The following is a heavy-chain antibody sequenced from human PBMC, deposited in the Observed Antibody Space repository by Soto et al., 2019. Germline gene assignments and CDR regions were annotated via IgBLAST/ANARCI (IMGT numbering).Heavy chain of an antibody. CDR2: IYYSGST. J-gene: IGHJ5*02. Sequence: QVQLQESGPGLVKPSQTLSLTCTVSGGSISSGDYYWSWIRQPPGKGLEWIGYIYYSGSTYYNPSLKSRGTISVDTSKNQFSLKLSSVTAADTAVYYCARGVGVAAAGTGWFDPWGQGTLVTVSS. CDR3: ARGVGVAAAGTGWFDP. V-gene: IGHV4-30-4*01. CDR1: GGSISSGDYY. D-gene: IGHD6-13*01.